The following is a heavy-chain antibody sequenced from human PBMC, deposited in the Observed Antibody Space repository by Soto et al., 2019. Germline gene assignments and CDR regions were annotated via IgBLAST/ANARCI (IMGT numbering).Heavy chain of an antibody. D-gene: IGHD2-15*01. J-gene: IGHJ5*02. CDR3: VRGGGGGLFDP. V-gene: IGHV3-11*06. CDR1: GFTFGDSY. CDR2: ISPGSRYP. Sequence: PWWSLRLSCSCSGFTFGDSYMSWIRQAPGKGLEWLSYISPGSRYPAYADSVKGRFTISRDNAKRSLYLQMMSLTAEDTAIYYCVRGGGGGLFDPWGQGTMVTVSS.